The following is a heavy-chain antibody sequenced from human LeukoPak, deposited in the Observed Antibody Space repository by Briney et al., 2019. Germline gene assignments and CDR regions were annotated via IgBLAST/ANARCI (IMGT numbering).Heavy chain of an antibody. J-gene: IGHJ4*02. CDR1: GGSISSSNYY. CDR3: ARQLYSYGAYFDY. Sequence: SEALSLTCTVSGGSISSSNYYWGWIRQPPGKGLEGIGSIYYSGSTYYNPSLKSRVTISVDTSKNQFSLKLSSVTAADTAVYYCARQLYSYGAYFDYWGQGTLVTVSS. CDR2: IYYSGST. V-gene: IGHV4-39*01. D-gene: IGHD5-18*01.